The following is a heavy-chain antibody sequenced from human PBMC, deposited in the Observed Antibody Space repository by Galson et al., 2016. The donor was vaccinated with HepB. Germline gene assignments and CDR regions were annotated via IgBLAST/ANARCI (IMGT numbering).Heavy chain of an antibody. CDR1: GFTFSRNG. CDR2: IWYDGSNK. D-gene: IGHD2/OR15-2a*01. CDR3: ASEAPILAPTLDY. J-gene: IGHJ4*02. V-gene: IGHV3-33*01. Sequence: SLRLSCAASGFTFSRNGMHWVRQAPGKGLEWVAVIWYDGSNKYHADSVKGRFTISRDNSKNTLYLQMNSLRAEDTAVYYCASEAPILAPTLDYWSQGTLVTVSS.